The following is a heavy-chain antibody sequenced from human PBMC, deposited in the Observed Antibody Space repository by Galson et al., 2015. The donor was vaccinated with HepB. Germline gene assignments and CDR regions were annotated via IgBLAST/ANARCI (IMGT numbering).Heavy chain of an antibody. CDR1: GFTFDEHA. CDR3: ARDKGTGWLSFDY. Sequence: SLRLSCAASGFTFDEHAMHWVRQAPGKGLEWVSGISWNGGSIGYADSVKGRFTISRDNSKNSLYLQVNSLRPEDTALYYCARDKGTGWLSFDYWGQGTLVTVSS. V-gene: IGHV3-9*01. CDR2: ISWNGGSI. D-gene: IGHD6-25*01. J-gene: IGHJ4*02.